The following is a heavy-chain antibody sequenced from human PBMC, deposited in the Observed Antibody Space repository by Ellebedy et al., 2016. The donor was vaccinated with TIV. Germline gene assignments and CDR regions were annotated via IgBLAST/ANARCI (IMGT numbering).Heavy chain of an antibody. D-gene: IGHD6-19*01. V-gene: IGHV3-33*08. Sequence: GESLKISCAASGFTFSSYGMHWVRQAPGKGLEWVAVIWYDGSNKYYADSVKGRFTISRDNSKNTLYLQMNSLRAEDTAVYYCARDGPQVAGTDNWFDPWGQGTLVTVSS. J-gene: IGHJ5*02. CDR1: GFTFSSYG. CDR2: IWYDGSNK. CDR3: ARDGPQVAGTDNWFDP.